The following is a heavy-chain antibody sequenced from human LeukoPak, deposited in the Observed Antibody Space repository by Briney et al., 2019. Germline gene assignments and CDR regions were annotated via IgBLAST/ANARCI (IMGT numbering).Heavy chain of an antibody. CDR2: ISGSGGST. CDR1: GFTFSSYA. J-gene: IGHJ4*02. Sequence: GGSLRLSCAASGFTFSSYAMSWVRQAPGKGLEWVSAISGSGGSTYYADSVKGRFTISRDNSKNTLYLQMNSLRAEDTAVYYCAKGETLLWFGELLSTFDYWGQGTLVTVSS. CDR3: AKGETLLWFGELLSTFDY. D-gene: IGHD3-10*01. V-gene: IGHV3-23*01.